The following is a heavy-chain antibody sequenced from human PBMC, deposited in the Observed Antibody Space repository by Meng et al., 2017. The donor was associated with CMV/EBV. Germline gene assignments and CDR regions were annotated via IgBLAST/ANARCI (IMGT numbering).Heavy chain of an antibody. CDR3: ARVPGTTRRYFDY. CDR1: GGTFSSYA. J-gene: IGHJ4*02. D-gene: IGHD1-26*01. V-gene: IGHV1-69*10. Sequence: KASGGTFSSYAISWVRQAPGRGLEWMGGIIPILGIANYAQKFQGRVTITADKSTSTAYMELSSLRSEDTAVYYCARVPGTTRRYFDYWGQGTLVTVSS. CDR2: IIPILGIA.